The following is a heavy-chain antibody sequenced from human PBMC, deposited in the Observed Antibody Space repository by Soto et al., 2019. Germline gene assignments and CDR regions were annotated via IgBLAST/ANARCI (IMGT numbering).Heavy chain of an antibody. D-gene: IGHD2-2*01. CDR3: AREERGCSSTSCYEGFDY. CDR2: INSDGSST. Sequence: EVQLVESGGGLVQPGGSLRLSCAASGFTFSSYWMHWVRQDPGKGRVWVSRINSDGSSTSYADYVKGRFTISRDNAKNTLYLQMNSRRAEDTAVYYCAREERGCSSTSCYEGFDYWGQGTLVTVSS. V-gene: IGHV3-74*01. CDR1: GFTFSSYW. J-gene: IGHJ4*02.